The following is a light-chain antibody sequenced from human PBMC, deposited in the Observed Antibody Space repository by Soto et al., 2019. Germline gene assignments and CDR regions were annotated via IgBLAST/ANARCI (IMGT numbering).Light chain of an antibody. CDR1: QNVLYSSNNKNY. Sequence: DIVMTQSPDSLAVSLGERATINCKSSQNVLYSSNNKNYLAWYQQKPGQPPKLLIYWASTRESGVPDRFSGSGSATDFTLTISSLQAEDVAVYYCQQYYTTPWTFGQGTKVEIK. CDR3: QQYYTTPWT. J-gene: IGKJ1*01. CDR2: WAS. V-gene: IGKV4-1*01.